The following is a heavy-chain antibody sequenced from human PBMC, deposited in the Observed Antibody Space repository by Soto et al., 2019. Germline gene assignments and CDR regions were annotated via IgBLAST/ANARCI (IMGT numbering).Heavy chain of an antibody. CDR1: GFTFSSYW. J-gene: IGHJ6*02. D-gene: IGHD5-18*01. V-gene: IGHV3-74*01. Sequence: EVQLVESGGGLVQPGGSLRLSCAASGFTFSSYWMHWVRQAPGKGLVWVSRINSDGSSTSYADSVKGRFTISRDNDKNTLYLPMNSLSAEDTAVYYCASVGSEDVDTAVAQLYYYYYGMDLWGQGTTVTVSS. CDR2: INSDGSST. CDR3: ASVGSEDVDTAVAQLYYYYYGMDL.